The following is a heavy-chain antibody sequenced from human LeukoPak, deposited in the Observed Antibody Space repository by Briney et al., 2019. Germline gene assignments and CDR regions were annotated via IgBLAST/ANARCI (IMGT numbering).Heavy chain of an antibody. CDR2: ISAYNGNT. J-gene: IGHJ6*02. D-gene: IGHD2-2*01. V-gene: IGHV1-18*01. CDR3: ARFGGYCSSTSCYADYYYYGMDV. Sequence: ASVKVSCKASGYTFTNYGISWVRQAPGQGLEWMGWISAYNGNTNYAQKLQGRVTMTTDTSTSTAYMELRSLRSDDTAVYYCARFGGYCSSTSCYADYYYYGMDVWGQGTTVTVSS. CDR1: GYTFTNYG.